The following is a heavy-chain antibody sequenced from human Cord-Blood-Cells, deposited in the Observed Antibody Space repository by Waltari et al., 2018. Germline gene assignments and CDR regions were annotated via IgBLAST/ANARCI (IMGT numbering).Heavy chain of an antibody. D-gene: IGHD6-13*01. CDR2: IYYSGNT. Sequence: HLQLQESGPGLAKPSETLSLTCTLSGGPISSFSYYWGRIPPPPGKGLEWIGSIYYSGNTYYNPSLKSRVTIAVDTSKNQFSLKLSSVTAADTAVYYCARAGYSSSYYYYGMDVWGQGTTVTVSS. J-gene: IGHJ6*02. CDR1: GGPISSFSYY. CDR3: ARAGYSSSYYYYGMDV. V-gene: IGHV4-39*01.